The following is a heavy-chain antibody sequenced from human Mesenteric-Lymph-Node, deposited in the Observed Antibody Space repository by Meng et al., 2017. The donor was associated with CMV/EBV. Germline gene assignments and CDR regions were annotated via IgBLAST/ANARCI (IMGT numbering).Heavy chain of an antibody. Sequence: GGSLRLSCAASGFIFDDYGMSWVRQAPGKGLEWVSGINWNGGSTSYADSVKGRFTISRDNAKNSLYLQMNSLRSEDTALYYCARRICSSTSCSYFDFWGQGTLVTVSS. CDR2: INWNGGST. J-gene: IGHJ4*02. V-gene: IGHV3-20*04. D-gene: IGHD2-2*01. CDR1: GFIFDDYG. CDR3: ARRICSSTSCSYFDF.